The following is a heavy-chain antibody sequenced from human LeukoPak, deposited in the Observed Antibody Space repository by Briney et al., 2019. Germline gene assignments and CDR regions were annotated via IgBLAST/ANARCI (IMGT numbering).Heavy chain of an antibody. D-gene: IGHD2-2*01. J-gene: IGHJ4*02. CDR1: GFTFSNYW. V-gene: IGHV3-7*04. Sequence: GGSLRLSCAASGFTFSNYWMSWVRQAPGMGLEWVANIKEDGSEKYYADSVQGRLTISRDNARNSVLLQMNSVRAEDTAVYYCVRVHIVVVPAAISYYFGYWGQGTLVTVSS. CDR3: VRVHIVVVPAAISYYFGY. CDR2: IKEDGSEK.